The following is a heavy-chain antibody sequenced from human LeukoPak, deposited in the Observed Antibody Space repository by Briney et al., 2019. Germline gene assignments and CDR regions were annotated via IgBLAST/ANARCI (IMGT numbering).Heavy chain of an antibody. CDR3: ARAGYSYGTGYYFDY. CDR2: IYYTGAT. D-gene: IGHD5-18*01. Sequence: SETLSLTCAVYGGSFSGYYWSWIRLPPGKGLEWIGYIYYTGATNYNPSLKSRVTISLDTSKNQFSLKLNSVTAADAAVYYCARAGYSYGTGYYFDYWGQGALVTVSS. V-gene: IGHV4-59*01. J-gene: IGHJ4*02. CDR1: GGSFSGYY.